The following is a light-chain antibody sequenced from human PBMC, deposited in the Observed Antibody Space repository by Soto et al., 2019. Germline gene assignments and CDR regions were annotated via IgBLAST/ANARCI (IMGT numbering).Light chain of an antibody. CDR1: QSISSC. CDR3: QQSYSPLLT. J-gene: IGKJ5*01. V-gene: IGKV1-39*01. CDR2: AAS. Sequence: DIQMTQSPSSLSASVGDRVTITCRASQSISSCLNWYQQKPGKAPKLLIYAASSLQSGGPSRFSGSGSGTDFTLTISSLQPEDFTTYYSQQSYSPLLTFGRGTRLEIK.